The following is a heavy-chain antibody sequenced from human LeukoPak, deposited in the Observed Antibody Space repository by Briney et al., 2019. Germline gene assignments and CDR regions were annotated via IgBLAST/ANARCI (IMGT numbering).Heavy chain of an antibody. D-gene: IGHD3-22*01. CDR1: GYTLTELS. V-gene: IGHV1-24*01. CDR2: FDPEDGET. J-gene: IGHJ4*02. Sequence: GASVKVSCKVSGYTLTELSMHWVRQAPGKGLEWMGGFDPEDGETIYAQKFQGRVTMTEDTSTDTAYMELSSPRSEDTAVYYCATAYDSSGYFFDYWGQGTLVTVSS. CDR3: ATAYDSSGYFFDY.